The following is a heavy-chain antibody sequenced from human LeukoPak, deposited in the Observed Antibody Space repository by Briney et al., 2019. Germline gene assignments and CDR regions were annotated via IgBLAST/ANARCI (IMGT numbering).Heavy chain of an antibody. CDR2: ISGSGGST. V-gene: IGHV3-23*01. CDR3: AKAWGPVAYYFDY. D-gene: IGHD3-16*01. CDR1: GFTFSSYA. J-gene: IGHJ4*02. Sequence: GGSLRLSCAASGFTFSSYAMSWVRQAPGKGLEWVSAISGSGGSTYYADSVKGRFTISRDNSKDTLYLQMNSLRAEDTAVYHCAKAWGPVAYYFDYWGQGTLVTVSS.